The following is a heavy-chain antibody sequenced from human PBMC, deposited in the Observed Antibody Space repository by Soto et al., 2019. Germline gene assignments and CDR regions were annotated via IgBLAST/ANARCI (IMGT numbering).Heavy chain of an antibody. J-gene: IGHJ6*02. CDR3: ARVSVSYYYYGMDV. V-gene: IGHV3-23*01. CDR1: GFIFNTYG. CDR2: ISGGGGST. Sequence: GGSLRLSCVVSGFIFNTYGMSWVRQAPGKGLEWVSSISGGGGSTYYAESVKGRFTISRDNSKNTLYLQMNSLRAEDTAVYYCARVSVSYYYYGMDVWGQGTTVTVSS.